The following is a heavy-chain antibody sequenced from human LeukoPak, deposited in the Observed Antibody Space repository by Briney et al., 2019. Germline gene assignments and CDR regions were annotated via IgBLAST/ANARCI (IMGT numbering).Heavy chain of an antibody. Sequence: GGSLRLSCAASGSTFSSYGMHWVRQAPGKGLEWVAVISYDGSNKYYADSVKGRFTISRDNSKNTLYLQMNSLRAEDTAVYYCAKALYGDGLNFDYWGQGTLVTVSS. CDR1: GSTFSSYG. V-gene: IGHV3-30*18. CDR3: AKALYGDGLNFDY. D-gene: IGHD4-17*01. J-gene: IGHJ4*02. CDR2: ISYDGSNK.